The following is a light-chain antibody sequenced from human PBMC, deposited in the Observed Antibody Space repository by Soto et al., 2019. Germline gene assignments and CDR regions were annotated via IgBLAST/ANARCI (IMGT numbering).Light chain of an antibody. CDR2: DAS. V-gene: IGKV1-5*01. CDR3: QQFRT. J-gene: IGKJ1*01. Sequence: DIQMTQSPSTLSGSVGDRVTVTCRASQSFSSWLAWYQQKPGKAPKLLIYDASTLERGVPSRFSGSGSGTEFTLTISNLQPDDFATYYCQQFRTFGQGTKV. CDR1: QSFSSW.